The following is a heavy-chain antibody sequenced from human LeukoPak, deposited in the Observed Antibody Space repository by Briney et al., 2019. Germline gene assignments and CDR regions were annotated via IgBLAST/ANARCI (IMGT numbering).Heavy chain of an antibody. Sequence: DSVKGRFTISRDNSKNTLYLQMNSLRAEDTAVYYCAKDQSMGYYDSSGYFALDYWGQGTLVTVSS. CDR3: AKDQSMGYYDSSGYFALDY. J-gene: IGHJ4*02. D-gene: IGHD3-22*01. V-gene: IGHV3-30*02.